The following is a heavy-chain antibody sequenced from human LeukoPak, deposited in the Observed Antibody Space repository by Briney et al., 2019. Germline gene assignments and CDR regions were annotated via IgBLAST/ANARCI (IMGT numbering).Heavy chain of an antibody. V-gene: IGHV1-3*01. D-gene: IGHD2-21*02. CDR2: INAGNGDR. J-gene: IGHJ1*01. CDR1: GYTFFRYA. Sequence: ASVKVSCKASGYTFFRYAIHWVRQAPGQRLEWMGWINAGNGDRKYSQKFQGRVTITRDTSASAAYIELSSLRSEDTAVYYCARGCGADCPNAEYFQVWGQGTLVTVPS. CDR3: ARGCGADCPNAEYFQV.